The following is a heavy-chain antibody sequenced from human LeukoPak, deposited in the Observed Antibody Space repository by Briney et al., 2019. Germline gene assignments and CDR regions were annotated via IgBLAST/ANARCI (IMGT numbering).Heavy chain of an antibody. V-gene: IGHV4-34*01. CDR2: INHSGST. J-gene: IGHJ3*02. Sequence: KTSETLSLTCAVYGGSFSGYYWSGIRQPPGEGLEWIVEINHSGSTNYNPYLKRRVIISVDTSKSQFSLKLSSVTAADTAVYYCARGGPYCSSTSCPLDAFDIWGQGTMVTVSS. CDR1: GGSFSGYY. D-gene: IGHD2-2*01. CDR3: ARGGPYCSSTSCPLDAFDI.